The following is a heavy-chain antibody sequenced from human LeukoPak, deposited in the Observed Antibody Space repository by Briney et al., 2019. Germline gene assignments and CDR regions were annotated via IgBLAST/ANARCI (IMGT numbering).Heavy chain of an antibody. CDR2: ISAYNGNT. J-gene: IGHJ4*02. CDR1: GGTFSSYA. V-gene: IGHV1-18*01. Sequence: ASVKVSCKASGGTFSSYAISWVRQAPGQGLEWMGWISAYNGNTNYAQKLQGRVTMTTDTSTSTAYMELRSLRSDDTAVYYCARVPSPITGTTYRFDYWGQGTLVTVSS. D-gene: IGHD1-7*01. CDR3: ARVPSPITGTTYRFDY.